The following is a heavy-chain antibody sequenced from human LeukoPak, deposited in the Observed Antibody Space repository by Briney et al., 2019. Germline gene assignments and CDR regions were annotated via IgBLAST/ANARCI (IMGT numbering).Heavy chain of an antibody. CDR2: INGGNGNA. V-gene: IGHV1-3*01. D-gene: IGHD3-22*01. CDR1: GYTFTDYG. J-gene: IGHJ1*01. Sequence: ASVKVSCKTSGYTFTDYGMHWVRQAPGQRLEWMGWINGGNGNAKYSQNFQGRVTIIRDTSASTAYMELSSLRSEDTAVYYCARVPLHDSSGHYYPHWGQGTLITVSS. CDR3: ARVPLHDSSGHYYPH.